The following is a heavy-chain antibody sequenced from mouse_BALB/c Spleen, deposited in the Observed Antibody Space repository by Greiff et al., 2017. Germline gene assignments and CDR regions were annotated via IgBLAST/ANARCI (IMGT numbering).Heavy chain of an antibody. CDR1: GFTFSSYT. Sequence: EVKLVDSGGGLVQPGGSLKLSCAASGFTFSSYTMSWVRQTPEKRLEWVAYISNGGGSTYYPDTVKGRFTISRDNAKNTLYLQMSSLKSEDTAMYYCARDDYGYNAMDYWGQGTSVTVAS. CDR2: ISNGGGST. D-gene: IGHD1-2*01. J-gene: IGHJ4*01. V-gene: IGHV5-12-2*01. CDR3: ARDDYGYNAMDY.